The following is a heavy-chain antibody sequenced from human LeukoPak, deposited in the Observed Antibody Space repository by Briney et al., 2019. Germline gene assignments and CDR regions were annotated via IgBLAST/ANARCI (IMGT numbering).Heavy chain of an antibody. D-gene: IGHD4-17*01. Sequence: SVKVSCKASGGTFSSYAISWVRQAPGQGLEWMGGIIPIFGTANYAQKFQGRVTITADESTSTACMELSSLRSEDTAVYYCARNDYGDYGLLGYYYYGMDVWGQGTTVTVSS. J-gene: IGHJ6*02. V-gene: IGHV1-69*13. CDR3: ARNDYGDYGLLGYYYYGMDV. CDR2: IIPIFGTA. CDR1: GGTFSSYA.